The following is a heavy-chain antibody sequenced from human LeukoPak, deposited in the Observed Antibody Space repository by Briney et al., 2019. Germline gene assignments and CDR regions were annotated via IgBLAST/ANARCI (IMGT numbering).Heavy chain of an antibody. CDR3: AREVLNWFDP. CDR2: IIPIFGTA. Sequence: ASVKVSCKASGGTFSSYAISWVRQAPGRGLEWMGGIIPIFGTANYAQKFQGRVTITADESTSTAYMELSSLRSEDTAVYYCAREVLNWFDPWGQGTLVTVSS. CDR1: GGTFSSYA. J-gene: IGHJ5*02. V-gene: IGHV1-69*13.